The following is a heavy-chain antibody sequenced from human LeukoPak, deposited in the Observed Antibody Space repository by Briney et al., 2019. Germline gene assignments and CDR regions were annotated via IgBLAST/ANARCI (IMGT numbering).Heavy chain of an antibody. D-gene: IGHD4-23*01. CDR2: ISGSGGST. J-gene: IGHJ4*02. V-gene: IGHV3-23*01. CDR1: GFTFAGYA. Sequence: GGSLRLSCAASGFTFAGYAMTWVRQAPGKGLEWVSLISGSGGSTYYADVVKGRFTISRDNSKNTLYLQMNSLRAEDTAVHYCAKANGGNLDYWGQGTLVTVSS. CDR3: AKANGGNLDY.